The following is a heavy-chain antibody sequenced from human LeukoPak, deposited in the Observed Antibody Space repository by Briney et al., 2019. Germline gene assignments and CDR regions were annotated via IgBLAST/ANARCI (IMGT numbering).Heavy chain of an antibody. CDR3: ATTRVNAYCSSTSCLGWFDP. V-gene: IGHV4-61*02. D-gene: IGHD2-2*01. Sequence: SQTLSLTCTVSGGSISSGSYYWSWIRQPAGKGLEWIGRIYTSGSTNYNPSLKSRVTISVDTSKNQFSLKLSSVTAADTAVYYCATTRVNAYCSSTSCLGWFDPWGQGTLVTVSS. J-gene: IGHJ5*02. CDR1: GGSISSGSYY. CDR2: IYTSGST.